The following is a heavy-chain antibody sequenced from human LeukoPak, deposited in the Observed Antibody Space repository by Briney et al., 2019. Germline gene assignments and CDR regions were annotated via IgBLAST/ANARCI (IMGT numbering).Heavy chain of an antibody. CDR1: GGTISSGGYS. V-gene: IGHV4-30-2*01. J-gene: IGHJ6*02. D-gene: IGHD6-6*01. CDR2: IYNSGST. CDR3: ARGPPAGSSRYYYGMDV. Sequence: SEALSLTCAVSGGTISSGGYSWSWIRQPPGKGLEWIWYIYNSGSTYYNPSLKSRVTISVDRSKNQFSLKLSSVTAADTAVYYCARGPPAGSSRYYYGMDVWGQGTTVTVSS.